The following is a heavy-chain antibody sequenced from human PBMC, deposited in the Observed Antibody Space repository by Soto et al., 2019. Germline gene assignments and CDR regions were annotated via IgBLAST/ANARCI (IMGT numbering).Heavy chain of an antibody. CDR3: ARGGGSTKVDY. V-gene: IGHV4-31*03. J-gene: IGHJ4*02. CDR1: GGSITSSGYY. Sequence: QVQLQESGPGLVKPSQTLSLTCTVSGGSITSSGYYWSWIRQHPGGGLEWMGFTSNSGSTAYNPSLKSRVTISGDTSSEPFSLNLKSVTAADTAVYYCARGGGSTKVDYWGQGTLVTVSP. CDR2: TSNSGST. D-gene: IGHD2-2*01.